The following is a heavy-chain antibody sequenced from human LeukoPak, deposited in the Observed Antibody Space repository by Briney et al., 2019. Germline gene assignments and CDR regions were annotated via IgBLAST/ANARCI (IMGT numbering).Heavy chain of an antibody. V-gene: IGHV1-2*02. D-gene: IGHD3-22*01. J-gene: IGHJ4*02. CDR3: ARDERYDSSGYPFDY. CDR2: INPNSGGT. Sequence: GASVKVSCKASGYTFTSYYMHWVRQAPGQGLEWMGWINPNSGGTNYAQKFQGRVTMTRDTSISTAYMELSRLRSDDTAGYYCARDERYDSSGYPFDYWGQGTLVTVSS. CDR1: GYTFTSYY.